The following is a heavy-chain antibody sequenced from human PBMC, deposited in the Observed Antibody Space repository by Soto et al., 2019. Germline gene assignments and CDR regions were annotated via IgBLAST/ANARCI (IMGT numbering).Heavy chain of an antibody. CDR3: ALRSMAVVPEY. D-gene: IGHD3-22*01. Sequence: QVQLQESGPGLVKPSETLSLTCAVSGDSISSYYCMWIRQPPGKGLESIGYLYYGRSANYNPSLKSPVTLSADTPTNQCSLTLSSMTAADTAGYYCALRSMAVVPEYWGQGTLVTVSS. CDR2: LYYGRSA. CDR1: GDSISSYY. J-gene: IGHJ4*02. V-gene: IGHV4-59*01.